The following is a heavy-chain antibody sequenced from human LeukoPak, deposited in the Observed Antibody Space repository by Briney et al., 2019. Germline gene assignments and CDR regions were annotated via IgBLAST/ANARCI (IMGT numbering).Heavy chain of an antibody. V-gene: IGHV1-18*01. CDR1: GYTFTSYG. J-gene: IGHJ4*02. Sequence: VSVKVSCKASGYTFTSYGISWVRQAPGQGLEWMGWISAYNGNTNYAQKLQGRVTMTTDTSTSTAYMELRSLRSDDTAVYYCARDHVVVVPAAMASDYWGQGTLVTVSS. CDR2: ISAYNGNT. D-gene: IGHD2-2*01. CDR3: ARDHVVVVPAAMASDY.